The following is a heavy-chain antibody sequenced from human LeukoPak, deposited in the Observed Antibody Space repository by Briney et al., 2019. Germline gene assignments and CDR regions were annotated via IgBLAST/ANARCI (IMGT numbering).Heavy chain of an antibody. CDR2: IIPHSGGT. CDR1: GYTLTDYY. J-gene: IGHJ4*02. D-gene: IGHD2-8*01. Sequence: ASVRVSSKASGYTLTDYYIHWVRQAPGQDLEWMGFIIPHSGGTTYEQRFQGRVTMTRDMSIGTFYMELSSLRSDDTAVYYCSTEDKYCTTPNCGAYWGQGTLVTVSS. V-gene: IGHV1-2*02. CDR3: STEDKYCTTPNCGAY.